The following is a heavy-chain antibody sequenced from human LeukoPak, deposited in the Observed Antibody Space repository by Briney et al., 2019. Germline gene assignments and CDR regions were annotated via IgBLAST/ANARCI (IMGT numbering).Heavy chain of an antibody. D-gene: IGHD4-11*01. V-gene: IGHV3-30*18. CDR3: AKDGGYSNSYMDV. CDR2: IWYGGSNK. Sequence: GRSLRLSCTASGSTFSSYGMHWVRQAPGKGLEWVAVIWYGGSNKYYADSVKGRFTISRDNSKNTLYLQMNSLRAEDTAVYYCAKDGGYSNSYMDVWGKGTTVTVSS. CDR1: GSTFSSYG. J-gene: IGHJ6*03.